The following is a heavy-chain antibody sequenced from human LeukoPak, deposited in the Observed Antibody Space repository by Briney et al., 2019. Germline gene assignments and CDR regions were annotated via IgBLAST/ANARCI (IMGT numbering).Heavy chain of an antibody. V-gene: IGHV3-23*01. J-gene: IGHJ4*02. CDR2: INTSGGSP. CDR1: GFVFSSFA. D-gene: IGHD4-17*01. Sequence: GGSPKLSCAASGFVFSSFAMNWVRQAPGKGLEWVSVINTSGGSPKYADSVKGRFTISRDNSKNTLYLEMNSPRAEDTAVYYCARTNYGDLVAWGQGTLVTVSS. CDR3: ARTNYGDLVA.